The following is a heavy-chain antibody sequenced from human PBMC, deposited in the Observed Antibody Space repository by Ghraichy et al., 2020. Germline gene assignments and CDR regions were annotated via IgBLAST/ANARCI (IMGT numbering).Heavy chain of an antibody. CDR1: GGTFSSYA. V-gene: IGHV1-69*13. CDR3: ANPDCSSTSCYGADYYGMDV. D-gene: IGHD2-2*01. J-gene: IGHJ6*02. Sequence: SVKVSCKASGGTFSSYAISWVRQAPGQGLEWMGGIIPIFGTANYAQKFQGRVTITADESTSTAYMELSSLRSEDTAVYYCANPDCSSTSCYGADYYGMDVWGQGTTVTVSS. CDR2: IIPIFGTA.